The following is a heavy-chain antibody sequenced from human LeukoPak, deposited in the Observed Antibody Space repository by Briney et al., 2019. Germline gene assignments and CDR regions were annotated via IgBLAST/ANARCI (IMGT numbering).Heavy chain of an antibody. CDR1: GGSFSGYY. D-gene: IGHD3-22*01. J-gene: IGHJ3*02. V-gene: IGHV4-34*01. CDR2: INHSGST. Sequence: PSETLSLTCAVYGGSFSGYYWSWIRQPPGKGLEWIGEINHSGSTNYNPSLKSRVTISVDTSKNQFSLKLSSVTAADTAVYYCARGPTGYYYDSSGYYYVDAFDIWGQGTMVTVSS. CDR3: ARGPTGYYYDSSGYYYVDAFDI.